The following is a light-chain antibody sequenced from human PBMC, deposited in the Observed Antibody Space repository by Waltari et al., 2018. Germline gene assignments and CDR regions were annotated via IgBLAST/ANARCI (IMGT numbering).Light chain of an antibody. CDR2: GAS. Sequence: ELVMTQSPDALSVSPGESATLSCRASESVGCALAWDQQRPGQPPRLLYYGASTRGAGIPARFSGSGAGTEFPLTSSSQQSEDFAVYYCQQYNYWRTFGQGTKVEIK. CDR3: QQYNYWRT. J-gene: IGKJ1*01. CDR1: ESVGCA. V-gene: IGKV3-15*01.